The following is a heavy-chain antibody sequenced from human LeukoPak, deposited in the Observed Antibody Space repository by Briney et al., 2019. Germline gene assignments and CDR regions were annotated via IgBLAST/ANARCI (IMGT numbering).Heavy chain of an antibody. Sequence: SETLSLTCTVSGGSISSYYWSWIRQPAGKGLEWIGRIYTSGSTNYNPSLKSRVTISVDTSKNQFSLKLSSVTAADTAVYYCARGGGTVAGIWGDAFDIWGQGTMVTVSS. V-gene: IGHV4-4*07. CDR2: IYTSGST. D-gene: IGHD6-19*01. CDR1: GGSISSYY. J-gene: IGHJ3*02. CDR3: ARGGGTVAGIWGDAFDI.